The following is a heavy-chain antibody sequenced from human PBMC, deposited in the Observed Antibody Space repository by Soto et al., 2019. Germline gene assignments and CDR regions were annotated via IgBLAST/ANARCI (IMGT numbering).Heavy chain of an antibody. J-gene: IGHJ6*02. Sequence: QVQLVQSGAEVKKPGASVKVSCKASEDTFTRYVIHWVSQAPGQRLEWMGWINAGNGNTKYSQNFQGRVTITRDASASTAYMELSSLRSQDTAVYYCATSTIDTSTWKQYFYGMDVWGHGSTVTVSS. CDR2: INAGNGNT. CDR3: ATSTIDTSTWKQYFYGMDV. CDR1: EDTFTRYV. V-gene: IGHV1-3*01. D-gene: IGHD6-13*01.